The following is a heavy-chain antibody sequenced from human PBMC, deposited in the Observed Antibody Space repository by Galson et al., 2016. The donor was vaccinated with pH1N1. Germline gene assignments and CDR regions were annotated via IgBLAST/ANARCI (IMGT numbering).Heavy chain of an antibody. CDR1: EFSVTTSGLS. D-gene: IGHD3-16*01. V-gene: IGHV2-5*02. J-gene: IGHJ3*01. Sequence: PAQVKPTHTLTLTYTFSEFSVTTSGLSVAWVRQPQGNSQEWLALRYWVDGKRYSPSPKNRLTITNDLSKHQVVLTMTNMDPADTATYYCANREIKITNAFDVWGQGTMVTVSS. CDR2: RYWVDGK. CDR3: ANREIKITNAFDV.